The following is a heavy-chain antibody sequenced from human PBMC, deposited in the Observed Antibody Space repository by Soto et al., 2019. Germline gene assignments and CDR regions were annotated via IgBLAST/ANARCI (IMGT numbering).Heavy chain of an antibody. V-gene: IGHV4-39*01. D-gene: IGHD3-3*02. CDR3: ARHVLAGQNCYYHGMDV. J-gene: IGHJ6*02. CDR1: GGSISSSSYY. Sequence: PSETLSLTCTVSGGSISSSSYYWGWIRQPPGKGLEWIGSIYYSGSTYYNPSLKSRVTISVDTSKNQFSLKLSSVTAADTAVYYCARHVLAGQNCYYHGMDVWGQGTTVS. CDR2: IYYSGST.